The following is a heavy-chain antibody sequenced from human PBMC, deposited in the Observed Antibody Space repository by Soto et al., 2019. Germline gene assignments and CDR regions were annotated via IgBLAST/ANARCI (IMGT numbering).Heavy chain of an antibody. CDR3: ARETPITRYNWNHRSGVFDY. Sequence: KTSETLSLTCAVYGGSFSGYYWSWIRQPPGKGLEWIGEINHSGSTNYNPSLKSRVTISVDTSKNQFSLKLSSVTAADTAVYYCARETPITRYNWNHRSGVFDYWGQGTLVTVSS. D-gene: IGHD1-20*01. J-gene: IGHJ4*02. V-gene: IGHV4-34*01. CDR2: INHSGST. CDR1: GGSFSGYY.